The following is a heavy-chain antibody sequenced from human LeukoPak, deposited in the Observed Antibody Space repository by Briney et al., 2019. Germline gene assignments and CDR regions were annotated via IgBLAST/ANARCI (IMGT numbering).Heavy chain of an antibody. Sequence: GGPLRLSCVVAGFTLSSHWMSWIRQAPGKGLEWVANINLDGRQRNYVDSVKGRFTISRDNAKNSLYLEMNSLRVEDTAVYYCARGMKSDYWGQGTLVTVSS. CDR2: INLDGRQR. CDR3: ARGMKSDY. J-gene: IGHJ4*02. CDR1: GFTLSSHW. V-gene: IGHV3-7*01.